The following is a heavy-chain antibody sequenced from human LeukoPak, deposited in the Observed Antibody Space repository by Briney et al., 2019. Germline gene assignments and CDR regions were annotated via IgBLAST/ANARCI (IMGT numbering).Heavy chain of an antibody. J-gene: IGHJ5*02. CDR2: IKQDGSDK. CDR3: ARESFSDGGDRDLYNWFDP. V-gene: IGHV3-7*01. Sequence: PGGSLRLSCAASGFTFSSYWISWVRQAPGKGREWVANIKQDGSDKNYVDSVKGRFTISRDNAKNSLYQQMNSLRAEDTAVYYCARESFSDGGDRDLYNWFDPWGQGTLVTVSS. D-gene: IGHD2-21*02. CDR1: GFTFSSYW.